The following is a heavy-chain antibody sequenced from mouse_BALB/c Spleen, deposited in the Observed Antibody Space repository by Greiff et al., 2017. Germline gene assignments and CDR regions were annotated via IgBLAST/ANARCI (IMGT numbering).Heavy chain of an antibody. V-gene: IGHV1-7*01. D-gene: IGHD2-3*01. CDR1: GYTFTSYW. J-gene: IGHJ4*01. Sequence: QVQLQQSGAELAKPGASVKMSCKASGYTFTSYWMHWVKQRPGQGLEWIGYINPSTGYTEYNQKFKDKATLTADKSSSTAYMQLSSLTSEDSAVYYCARDGYPYYAMDYWGQGTSVTVAS. CDR2: INPSTGYT. CDR3: ARDGYPYYAMDY.